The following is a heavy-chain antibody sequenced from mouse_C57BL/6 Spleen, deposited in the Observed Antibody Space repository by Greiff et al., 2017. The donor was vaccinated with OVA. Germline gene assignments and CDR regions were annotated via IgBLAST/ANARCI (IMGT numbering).Heavy chain of an antibody. CDR3: ARSRGSSLYAMDY. J-gene: IGHJ4*01. Sequence: VQLHQSGAELAKPGASVKLSCKASGYTFTSYWMHWVKQRPGQGLEWIGYINPSSGYTKYNQKFKDKATLTADKSSSTAYMQLSSLTYEDSAVYYCARSRGSSLYAMDYWGQGTSVTVSS. CDR1: GYTFTSYW. D-gene: IGHD1-1*01. CDR2: INPSSGYT. V-gene: IGHV1-7*01.